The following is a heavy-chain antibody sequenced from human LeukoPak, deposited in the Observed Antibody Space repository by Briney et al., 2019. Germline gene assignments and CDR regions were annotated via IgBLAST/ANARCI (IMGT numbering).Heavy chain of an antibody. V-gene: IGHV4-30-2*01. CDR2: IYHSGST. D-gene: IGHD3-10*01. CDR1: GGSISSGGYS. CDR3: VRGASGSYLPDY. Sequence: SQTLSLTCAVSGGSISSGGYSWSWIRQPPGKGLEWIGYIYHSGSTYYNPSLKSRVTISVDTSKNQFSLKLSSVTAADTAVYYCVRGASGSYLPDYWGQGTLVTVSS. J-gene: IGHJ4*02.